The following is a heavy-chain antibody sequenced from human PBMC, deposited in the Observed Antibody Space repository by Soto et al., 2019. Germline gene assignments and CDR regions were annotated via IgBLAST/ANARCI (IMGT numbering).Heavy chain of an antibody. Sequence: EVELLESGGGLVQPGGSLRLSCAASGFIFSNYAMFWVRQAPGKGLDWVSTIYAGGGTTHYAESVKGRFTISRDNSNNRLYLQLNNLRAEDTAVYFCAKDLIRGDGYVDFDYWGQGTLVTVSS. CDR1: GFIFSNYA. V-gene: IGHV3-23*01. J-gene: IGHJ4*02. CDR3: AKDLIRGDGYVDFDY. D-gene: IGHD3-10*01. CDR2: IYAGGGTT.